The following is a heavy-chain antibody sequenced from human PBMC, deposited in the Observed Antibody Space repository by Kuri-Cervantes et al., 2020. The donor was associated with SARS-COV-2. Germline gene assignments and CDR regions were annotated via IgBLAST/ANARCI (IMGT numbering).Heavy chain of an antibody. CDR2: IYYSGST. V-gene: IGHV4-59*01. CDR1: GGSISSYY. D-gene: IGHD1-1*01. CDR3: ARVRVPPYFDY. J-gene: IGHJ4*02. Sequence: GSLRLSCTVSGGSISSYYWSWIRQPPGKGLEWIGYIYYSGSTNYNPSLKSRVTIPVDTSKNQFSLKLSSVTAADTAVYYCARVRVPPYFDYWGQGTLVTVSS.